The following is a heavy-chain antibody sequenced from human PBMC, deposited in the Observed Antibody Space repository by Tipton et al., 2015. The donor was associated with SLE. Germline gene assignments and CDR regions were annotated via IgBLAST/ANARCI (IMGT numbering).Heavy chain of an antibody. Sequence: TLSLTCTVSGGSISSGSYPWSWIRKPAGKGLEWIGYIYASGSTHYNPSLKSRVTMSVDTSKNHFSLNLTSVTAADTAIYYCARDRGTAYCSSTSCYTGGIRYYYMDVWGKGTTVTVSS. CDR2: IYASGST. V-gene: IGHV4-61*09. CDR1: GGSISSGSYP. CDR3: ARDRGTAYCSSTSCYTGGIRYYYMDV. J-gene: IGHJ6*03. D-gene: IGHD2-2*02.